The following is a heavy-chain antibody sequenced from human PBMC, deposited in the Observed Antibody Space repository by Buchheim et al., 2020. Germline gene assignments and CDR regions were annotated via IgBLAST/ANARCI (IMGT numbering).Heavy chain of an antibody. CDR3: ARVETAVGLWYFDL. Sequence: EVQLVESGGGLVQPGGSLRLSCAASGFTFISYWMSWVRQAPGKGLEWVANIKQDGSEKYYVDSVKGRFTISRDNAKHSLSLQMSRLRAEDTAVYYCARVETAVGLWYFDLWGRGTL. J-gene: IGHJ2*01. V-gene: IGHV3-7*01. D-gene: IGHD1-26*01. CDR1: GFTFISYW. CDR2: IKQDGSEK.